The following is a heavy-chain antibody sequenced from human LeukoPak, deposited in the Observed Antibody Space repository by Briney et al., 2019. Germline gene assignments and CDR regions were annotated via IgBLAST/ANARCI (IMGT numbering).Heavy chain of an antibody. J-gene: IGHJ4*02. Sequence: ASVKVSCKASGYTFTCYYMHWVRQAPGQGLEWMGWINPNSGGTNYAQKFQGRVTMTRDTSIGTAYMELSRLRSDDTAVYYCARALVVQGAGWGQGTLVTVSS. CDR3: ARALVVQGAG. D-gene: IGHD2-15*01. V-gene: IGHV1-2*02. CDR2: INPNSGGT. CDR1: GYTFTCYY.